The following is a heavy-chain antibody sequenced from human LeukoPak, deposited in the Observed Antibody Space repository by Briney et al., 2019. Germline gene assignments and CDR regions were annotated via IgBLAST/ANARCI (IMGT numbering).Heavy chain of an antibody. Sequence: ASVKVSCKTSGYTFTNNWMHWVRQAPGQGLEGVGVINPTGTSTLYAQNFQGRVTLTRDMSTTTDYMELRSLTSEDTAVYYCARDHSVGDIAWWFDPWGQGTLVSVSS. CDR3: ARDHSVGDIAWWFDP. D-gene: IGHD3-10*01. CDR1: GYTFTNNW. CDR2: INPTGTST. J-gene: IGHJ5*02. V-gene: IGHV1-46*01.